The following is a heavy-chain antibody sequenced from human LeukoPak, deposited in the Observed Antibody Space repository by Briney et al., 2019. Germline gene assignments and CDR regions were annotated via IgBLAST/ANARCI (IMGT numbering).Heavy chain of an antibody. V-gene: IGHV4-39*01. CDR3: ARHGRMGTINPSY. Sequence: SETLSLTCTVSGGSISNSSYYWGWIRQPPGKGLEWIGSMYYSGSTYYNPSRKSRATISVDTSKNQFSLKLSSVTAADTAVYYCARHGRMGTINPSYWGQGTLVSVPS. D-gene: IGHD5-24*01. CDR2: MYYSGST. J-gene: IGHJ4*02. CDR1: GGSISNSSYY.